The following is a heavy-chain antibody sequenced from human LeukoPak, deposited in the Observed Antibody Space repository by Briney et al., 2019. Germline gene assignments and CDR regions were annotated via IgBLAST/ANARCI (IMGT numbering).Heavy chain of an antibody. CDR1: GYTFIRYG. J-gene: IGHJ6*02. D-gene: IGHD1-14*01. Sequence: ASVKVSCKASGYTFIRYGISWVRQAPGQGLEWMGWINPNNGDTNYAQIFQGRVTMTRDTSISTAYLELSSLRSDGTAVYYCARHRIVGHNRGGMDVWGQGTTVTVSS. CDR3: ARHRIVGHNRGGMDV. CDR2: INPNNGDT. V-gene: IGHV1-2*02.